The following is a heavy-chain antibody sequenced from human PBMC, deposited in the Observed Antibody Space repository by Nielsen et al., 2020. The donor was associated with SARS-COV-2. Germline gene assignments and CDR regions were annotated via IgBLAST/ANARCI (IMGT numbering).Heavy chain of an antibody. CDR3: ASIGGSSSSRRNYYYYMDV. J-gene: IGHJ6*03. V-gene: IGHV4-34*01. CDR2: INHSGST. Sequence: SETPLTCAVYGGSFSGYYWSWIRQPPGKGLEWIGEINHSGSTNYNPSLKSRVTISVDTSKNQFSLKLSSVTAADTAVYYCASIGGSSSSRRNYYYYMDVWGKGTTVTVSS. D-gene: IGHD6-6*01. CDR1: GGSFSGYY.